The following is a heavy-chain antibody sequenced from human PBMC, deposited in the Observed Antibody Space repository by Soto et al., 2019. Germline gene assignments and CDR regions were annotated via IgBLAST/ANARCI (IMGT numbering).Heavy chain of an antibody. D-gene: IGHD3-22*01. CDR3: ARMSYFYDKWYFDL. Sequence: SETLSLTCTVSGASINNNDYYWSWIRQTPGKGLEWIGYVYYSGTTDYIPSLKSRISMSIDKSQNQFTLKLKSVTAADTATHYCARMSYFYDKWYFDLWGRGTMVTVSP. CDR1: GASINNNDYY. CDR2: VYYSGTT. V-gene: IGHV4-30-4*01. J-gene: IGHJ2*01.